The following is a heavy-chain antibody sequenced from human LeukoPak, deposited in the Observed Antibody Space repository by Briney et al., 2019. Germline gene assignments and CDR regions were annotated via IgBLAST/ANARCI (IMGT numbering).Heavy chain of an antibody. Sequence: PSETLSLTCTVPGGSISSYYWSWIRQPAGKGLEWIGRIYTSGSTNYNPSLKSRVTMSVDTSKNQFSLKLRSVTAADTAVYYCARGYNWGSPTRNFYYLDVWGKGTTVTVSS. D-gene: IGHD7-27*01. V-gene: IGHV4-4*07. CDR2: IYTSGST. CDR1: GGSISSYY. CDR3: ARGYNWGSPTRNFYYLDV. J-gene: IGHJ6*03.